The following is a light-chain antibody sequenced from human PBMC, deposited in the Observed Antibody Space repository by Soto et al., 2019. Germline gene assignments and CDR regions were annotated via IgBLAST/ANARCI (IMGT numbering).Light chain of an antibody. CDR1: QSLLHSNGYNY. CDR3: MQALQTHRWT. Sequence: DIVMTQSPLSLPVTPGEPASISCRSSQSLLHSNGYNYLDWYLQKPGQSPQLLIYLGSNRASGVPDRFSGSGSGTDFTLKISRVEAEDVGVYYCMQALQTHRWTFGQGTKVDIK. J-gene: IGKJ1*01. V-gene: IGKV2-28*01. CDR2: LGS.